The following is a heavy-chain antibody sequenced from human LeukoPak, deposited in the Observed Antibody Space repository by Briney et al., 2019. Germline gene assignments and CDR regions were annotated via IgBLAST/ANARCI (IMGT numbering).Heavy chain of an antibody. CDR1: GFTFSSDA. J-gene: IGHJ4*02. D-gene: IGHD2-2*01. CDR2: ISGSGGST. Sequence: RWSLRLSWAASGFTFSSDAMSWVRQAPGKGLEWVSAISGSGGSTYYADSVKGRFTISRDNSKNTLYLQMNSLRAEDTAVYYCAKDGGSVVPADTFDYWGQGTLVTVSS. V-gene: IGHV3-23*01. CDR3: AKDGGSVVPADTFDY.